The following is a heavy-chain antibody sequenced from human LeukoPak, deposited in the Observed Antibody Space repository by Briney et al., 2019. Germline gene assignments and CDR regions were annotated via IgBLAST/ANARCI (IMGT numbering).Heavy chain of an antibody. J-gene: IGHJ6*03. CDR2: IRSKANNYAT. Sequence: GGSLRLSCAASGFTFSGSAMHWFRQAPGKGLEWVGRIRSKANNYATRYAASVKDRFTFSRDDSKNTAYLQMNSLRAEDTAVYYCASRESSWGELTGYMDVWGKGTTVTVSS. D-gene: IGHD1-26*01. CDR1: GFTFSGSA. V-gene: IGHV3-73*01. CDR3: ASRESSWGELTGYMDV.